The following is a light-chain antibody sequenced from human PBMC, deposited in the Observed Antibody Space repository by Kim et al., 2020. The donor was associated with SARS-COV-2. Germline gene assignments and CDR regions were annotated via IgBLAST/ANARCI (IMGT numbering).Light chain of an antibody. CDR2: GKY. Sequence: VALGQTVRLTCQGDSLRNYYATWYQQRPGQAPTLVLYGKYDRPSGVPDRFSGSASGNTASLTITGAQAEDEGDYYCSSRDSSGDRVVFGGGTKLTVL. CDR1: SLRNYY. CDR3: SSRDSSGDRVV. V-gene: IGLV3-19*01. J-gene: IGLJ2*01.